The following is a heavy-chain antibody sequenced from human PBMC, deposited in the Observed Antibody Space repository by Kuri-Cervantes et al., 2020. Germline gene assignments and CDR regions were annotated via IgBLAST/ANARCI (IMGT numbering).Heavy chain of an antibody. CDR3: ASRGTNGFDI. D-gene: IGHD1-26*01. Sequence: GGSLRLSCAASGFTFSSYGMHWVRQAPGKGLEWVAVIRHDGSNKYYVDSVKGRFTISRDNAKNTLHLQMNSLRDEDTAVYYCASRGTNGFDIWGQGTMVTVSS. J-gene: IGHJ3*02. CDR1: GFTFSSYG. V-gene: IGHV3-33*03. CDR2: IRHDGSNK.